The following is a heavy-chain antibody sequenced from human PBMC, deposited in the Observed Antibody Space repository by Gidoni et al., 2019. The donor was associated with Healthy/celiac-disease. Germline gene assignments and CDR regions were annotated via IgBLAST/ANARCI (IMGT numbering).Heavy chain of an antibody. J-gene: IGHJ4*02. CDR2: IKQDGSEK. Sequence: EVQLVESGGGLVQPGGSMRLSCAASGFTFSSYWMSWVRQAPGKGLEWVANIKQDGSEKYYVDSVKGRFTISRDNAKNSLYLQMNSLRAEDTAVYYCARAGRWAVAPYYFDYWGQGTLVTVSS. V-gene: IGHV3-7*01. CDR3: ARAGRWAVAPYYFDY. D-gene: IGHD6-19*01. CDR1: GFTFSSYW.